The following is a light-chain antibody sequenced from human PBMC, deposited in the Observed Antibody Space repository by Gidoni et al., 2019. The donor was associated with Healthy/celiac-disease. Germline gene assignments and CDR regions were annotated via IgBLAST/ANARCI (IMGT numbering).Light chain of an antibody. CDR1: QDISNY. Sequence: DIQMTQSPSSLSASVGERVTITCQASQDISNYLNWYQQKPGKAPKLLIYDASNLETGVPSRFSGSGSGTDFTFTISSLQHEDIATYYCQQYDNLPRYTFGQGTKLEIK. CDR2: DAS. V-gene: IGKV1-33*01. J-gene: IGKJ2*01. CDR3: QQYDNLPRYT.